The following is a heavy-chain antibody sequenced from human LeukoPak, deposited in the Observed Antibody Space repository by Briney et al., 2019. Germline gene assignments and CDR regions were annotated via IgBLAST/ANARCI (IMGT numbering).Heavy chain of an antibody. Sequence: ASVKVSCKASGYTFTCYYMHWVRQAPGQGLEWMGWINPNSGGTNYAQKFQGRVTMTRDTSISTAYMELSRLRSDDTAVYYCAREKITIFGVVDDAFDIWGQGTMVTVSS. D-gene: IGHD3-3*01. V-gene: IGHV1-2*02. CDR1: GYTFTCYY. J-gene: IGHJ3*02. CDR3: AREKITIFGVVDDAFDI. CDR2: INPNSGGT.